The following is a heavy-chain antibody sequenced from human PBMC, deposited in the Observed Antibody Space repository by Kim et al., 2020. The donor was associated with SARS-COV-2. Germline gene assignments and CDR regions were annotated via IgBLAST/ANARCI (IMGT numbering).Heavy chain of an antibody. J-gene: IGHJ4*02. CDR3: ARSLARITIFGVVDFDY. D-gene: IGHD3-3*01. V-gene: IGHV4-59*01. Sequence: LKGRVTISVDTSKNQFSLKLSSVTAAETAVYYCARSLARITIFGVVDFDYWGQGTLVTVSS.